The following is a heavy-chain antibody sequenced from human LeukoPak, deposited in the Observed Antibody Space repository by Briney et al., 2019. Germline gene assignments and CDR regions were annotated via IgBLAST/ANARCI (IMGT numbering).Heavy chain of an antibody. CDR3: ARDPSYGGNIDR. Sequence: ASVKVSCKASGYTFTSYYMHWVRQAPGQGLEWMGIINPSGGSTSYAQKFQGRVTITADESTSTAYMELSSLRSEDTAVYYCARDPSYGGNIDRWGQGTLVTVSS. CDR2: INPSGGST. V-gene: IGHV1-46*01. D-gene: IGHD4-23*01. J-gene: IGHJ5*02. CDR1: GYTFTSYY.